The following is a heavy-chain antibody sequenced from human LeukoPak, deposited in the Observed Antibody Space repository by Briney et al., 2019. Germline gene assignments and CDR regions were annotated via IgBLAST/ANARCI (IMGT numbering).Heavy chain of an antibody. CDR1: GFTFSSYA. D-gene: IGHD1-26*01. CDR3: AKGIGGSYFPFDY. CDR2: ISGSGGST. Sequence: GGSLRLSCAASGFTFSSYAMSWVRQAPGKGLEWVSAISGSGGSTYYADSVKGRFTISRDNPKNTLYLQMNSLRAEDTAVYYCAKGIGGSYFPFDYWGQGTLVTVSS. V-gene: IGHV3-23*01. J-gene: IGHJ4*02.